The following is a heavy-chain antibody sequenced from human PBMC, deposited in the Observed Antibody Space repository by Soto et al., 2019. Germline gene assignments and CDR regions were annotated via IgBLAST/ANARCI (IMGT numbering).Heavy chain of an antibody. CDR2: INHSGST. D-gene: IGHD4-17*01. Sequence: PSETLSLTCAVSGGSISSGCYSWSWIRQPPGKGLEWIGEINHSGSTNYNPSLKSRVTISVDTSKNQFSLKLSSVTAADTAVYYCARGLRFYGDYVYWGQGTLVTVSS. CDR1: GGSISSGCYS. V-gene: IGHV4-34*01. CDR3: ARGLRFYGDYVY. J-gene: IGHJ4*02.